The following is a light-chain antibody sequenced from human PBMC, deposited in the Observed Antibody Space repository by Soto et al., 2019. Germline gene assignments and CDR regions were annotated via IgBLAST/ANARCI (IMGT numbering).Light chain of an antibody. CDR1: SSDVGGYNY. J-gene: IGLJ2*01. V-gene: IGLV2-14*01. CDR3: SSYTSSSTRVV. Sequence: QSALTQPASVSGSPGQSITISCTGTSSDVGGYNYVSWYQQHPGKAPKLTIYEVSNRPSGVSNRFSGSKSGNTASLTISGLQAEDEADYYCSSYTSSSTRVVFGGGTKLTVL. CDR2: EVS.